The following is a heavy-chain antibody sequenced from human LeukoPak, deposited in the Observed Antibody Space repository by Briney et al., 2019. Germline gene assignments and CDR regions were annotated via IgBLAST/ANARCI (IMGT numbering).Heavy chain of an antibody. CDR2: ISSDGNTQ. V-gene: IGHV3-30-3*01. CDR3: ARRRIVGSIDDAFDI. CDR1: GFTFSSYA. J-gene: IGHJ3*02. Sequence: EGSLRLSRAASGFTFSSYAMHWVRQAPGKGLEWAAVISSDGNTQYYADSVEGRFTISRDNSNNTLYLQMNSLRADDTAIYYCARRRIVGSIDDAFDIWGQGTMVTLSS. D-gene: IGHD1-26*01.